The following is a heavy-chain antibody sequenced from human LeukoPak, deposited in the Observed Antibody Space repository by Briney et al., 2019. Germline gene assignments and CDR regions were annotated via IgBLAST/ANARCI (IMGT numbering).Heavy chain of an antibody. CDR3: ARSLGWYLDY. CDR1: GGSFSGYY. CDR2: INHSGST. V-gene: IGHV4-34*01. Sequence: PSETLSLTCAVYGGSFSGYYWSWIRQPPGKGLEWIGEINHSGSTNYNPSLKSRVTISVDTSKNQFSLKLSSVTAADTAVYYCARSLGWYLDYWGQGTLVTVSS. D-gene: IGHD3/OR15-3a*01. J-gene: IGHJ4*02.